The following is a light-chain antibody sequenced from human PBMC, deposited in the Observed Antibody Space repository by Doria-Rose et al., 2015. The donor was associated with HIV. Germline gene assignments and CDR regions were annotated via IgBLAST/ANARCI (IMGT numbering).Light chain of an antibody. CDR1: QSFSSTY. V-gene: IGKV3-20*01. Sequence: TQSPGTLSLSPGERATLSCRASQSFSSTYLAWYQQKRGQAPSLLIYDGSTRATGIPDRFSASVSGTDFTLTINSLEPEDFALYYCHQYGTSWTFGQGTKVEI. J-gene: IGKJ1*01. CDR3: HQYGTSWT. CDR2: DGS.